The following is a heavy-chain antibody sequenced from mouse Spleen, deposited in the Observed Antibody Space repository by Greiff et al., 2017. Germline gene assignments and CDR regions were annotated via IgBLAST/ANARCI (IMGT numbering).Heavy chain of an antibody. CDR3: ALVGGYYVLFDY. CDR2: IHPSDSDT. V-gene: IGHV1-74*01. J-gene: IGHJ2*01. D-gene: IGHD2-3*01. Sequence: QVHVKQPGAELVKPGASVKVSCKASGYTFTSYWMHWVKQRPGQGLEWIGRIHPSDSDTNYNQKFKGKATLTVDKSSSTAYMQLSSLTSEDSAVYYCALVGGYYVLFDYWGQGTTLTVSS. CDR1: GYTFTSYW.